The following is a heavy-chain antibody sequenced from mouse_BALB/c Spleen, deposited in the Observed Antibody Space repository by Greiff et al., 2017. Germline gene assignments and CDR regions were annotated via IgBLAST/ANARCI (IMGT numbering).Heavy chain of an antibody. D-gene: IGHD2-3*01. CDR2: IYPGDGST. J-gene: IGHJ4*01. V-gene: IGHV1S56*01. Sequence: VQLQQSGPELVKPGASVKMSCKASGYTFTSYYIHWVKQRPGQGLEWIGWIYPGDGSTKYNEKFKGKTTLTADKSSSTAYMLLSSLTSEDSAIYFCARGGIYDGYSYAMDYWGQGTSVTVSS. CDR1: GYTFTSYY. CDR3: ARGGIYDGYSYAMDY.